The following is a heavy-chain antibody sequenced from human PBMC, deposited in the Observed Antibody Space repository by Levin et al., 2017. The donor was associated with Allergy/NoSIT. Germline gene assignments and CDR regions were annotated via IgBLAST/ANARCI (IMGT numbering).Heavy chain of an antibody. CDR2: IKQDGSEK. CDR3: ARDWGYDILTGFIYRYYYYGMDV. Sequence: GGSLRLSCAASGFTFSSYWMSWVRQAPGKGLEWVANIKQDGSEKYYVDSVKGRFTISRDNAKNSLYLQMNSLRAEDTAVYYCARDWGYDILTGFIYRYYYYGMDVWGQGTTVTVSS. D-gene: IGHD3-9*01. CDR1: GFTFSSYW. J-gene: IGHJ6*02. V-gene: IGHV3-7*01.